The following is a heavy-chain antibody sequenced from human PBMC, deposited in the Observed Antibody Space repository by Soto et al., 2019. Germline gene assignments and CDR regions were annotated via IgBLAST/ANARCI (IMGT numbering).Heavy chain of an antibody. V-gene: IGHV3-74*01. CDR2: IDKVGTAS. CDR1: EFTFSGRS. Sequence: EVQLVESWGGLVQPGGSLRLSCAASEFTFSGRSVHWVRQAPGKGLVWVAGIDKVGTASTYADSVKGRFTSSRDNAKNTVYLQMTSLRVEDTAVYYCARGWFGPDVWGKGTTVTVSS. CDR3: ARGWFGPDV. J-gene: IGHJ6*03. D-gene: IGHD3-10*01.